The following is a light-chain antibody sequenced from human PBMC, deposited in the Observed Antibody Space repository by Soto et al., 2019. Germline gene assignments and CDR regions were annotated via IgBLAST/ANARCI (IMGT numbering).Light chain of an antibody. J-gene: IGKJ1*01. Sequence: EIVLTQSPATLSVSPGERATLFCRASQGISTLLAWYQQKPGQAPRLLIYAASTRAAGIPARFSGSGSGTDFTLTISRLEPEDFAVYYCQQYGTSLWTFGQGTKVDI. CDR2: AAS. CDR1: QGISTL. V-gene: IGKV3-15*01. CDR3: QQYGTSLWT.